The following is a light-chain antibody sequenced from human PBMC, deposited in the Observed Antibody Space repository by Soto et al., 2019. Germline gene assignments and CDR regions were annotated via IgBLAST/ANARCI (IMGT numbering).Light chain of an antibody. V-gene: IGKV1-5*03. CDR1: QSVSSW. Sequence: DIQMTQSHSTLPASVGDRVTIACRASQSVSSWLAWYQQKPGKAPKLLVYKASTLQSGVSSRFSGSGSGTDFSLTINSLLPDDFATYYCQQYKSYPLTFAGGTKVAIK. CDR2: KAS. CDR3: QQYKSYPLT. J-gene: IGKJ4*01.